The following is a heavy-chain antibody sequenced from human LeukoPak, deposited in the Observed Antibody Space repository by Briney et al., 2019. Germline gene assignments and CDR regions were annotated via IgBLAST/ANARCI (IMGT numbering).Heavy chain of an antibody. D-gene: IGHD6-13*01. Sequence: PGGSLRLSCAASGFTFSSYAMSWVRQAPGKGLEWVSAVSVSGGSTYYADSVKGRFTISRDNSKNTLYLQMNSLRAEDTAVYYCAKDSLQLVLIDAFDIWGQGTMVTVSS. CDR3: AKDSLQLVLIDAFDI. J-gene: IGHJ3*02. CDR1: GFTFSSYA. V-gene: IGHV3-23*01. CDR2: VSVSGGST.